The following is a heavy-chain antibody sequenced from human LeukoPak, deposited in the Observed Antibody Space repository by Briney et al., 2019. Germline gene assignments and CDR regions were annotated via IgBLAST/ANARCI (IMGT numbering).Heavy chain of an antibody. Sequence: SSETLSLTCTVSGGSISPYYWSWIRQPPEKTLEWIGYIYFTGSTNYNPSLKSRLTISLHTSKNQFSLNLSSVTAADTAVYYCARHLPVAGYHYFDYSGQGALVTVSS. CDR2: IYFTGST. J-gene: IGHJ4*02. V-gene: IGHV4-59*08. CDR1: GGSISPYY. CDR3: ARHLPVAGYHYFDY. D-gene: IGHD6-19*01.